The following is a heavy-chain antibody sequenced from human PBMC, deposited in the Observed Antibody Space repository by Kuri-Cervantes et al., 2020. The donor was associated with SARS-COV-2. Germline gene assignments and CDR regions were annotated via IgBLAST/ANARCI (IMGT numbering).Heavy chain of an antibody. CDR1: GGSFSGYY. Sequence: GSLRLSCAVYGGSFSGYYWSWIRQPPGKGLEWIGEINHSGSTNYNPSLKSRVTISVDTSKNQFSLKLSSVTAADTAVYYCARGPGLYSRKAYGMDVWGQGTTVNVSS. CDR2: INHSGST. CDR3: ARGPGLYSRKAYGMDV. J-gene: IGHJ6*02. V-gene: IGHV4-34*01. D-gene: IGHD3-16*02.